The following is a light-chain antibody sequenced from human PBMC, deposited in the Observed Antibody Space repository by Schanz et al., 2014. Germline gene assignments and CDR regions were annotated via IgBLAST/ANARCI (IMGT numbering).Light chain of an antibody. CDR3: AAWDDSLNGPV. CDR1: TSNIGTGYD. Sequence: QSVLTQPPSVSGAPGQSVTISCTGSTSNIGTGYDVHWYQQLPGTAPKLLIYRNTNRPSGVPDRFSGSKSGTSASLAISGLQSEDEAGYYCAAWDDSLNGPVFGGGTKLTVL. CDR2: RNT. J-gene: IGLJ2*01. V-gene: IGLV1-40*01.